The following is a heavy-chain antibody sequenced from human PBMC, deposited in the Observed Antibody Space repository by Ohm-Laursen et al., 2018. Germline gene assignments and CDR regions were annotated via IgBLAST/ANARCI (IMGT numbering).Heavy chain of an antibody. Sequence: GSLRLSCTASGFTFSNAWMSWVRQAPGKGLEWVGRIKSKSDGGTTDYAAPVKGRFTISRDDSKNTLYLQMNSLKSEDTAVYYCTTEKEGMAVAGVPDYFDYWGQGTLVTVSS. D-gene: IGHD6-19*01. V-gene: IGHV3-15*01. CDR2: IKSKSDGGTT. CDR3: TTEKEGMAVAGVPDYFDY. J-gene: IGHJ4*02. CDR1: GFTFSNAW.